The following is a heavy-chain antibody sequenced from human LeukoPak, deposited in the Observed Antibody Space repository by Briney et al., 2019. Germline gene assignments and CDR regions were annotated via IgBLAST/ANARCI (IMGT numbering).Heavy chain of an antibody. CDR3: AKMTPGIHPFDS. D-gene: IGHD6-13*01. Sequence: GGSLRLSCAASGFTFRTSAFSWVRQSPGRGLEWVSTVGTDSDTYYADSVKGRFTISRDNSKNTVYLQMTGLRADDTAVYYCAKMTPGIHPFDSWGQGTLVTVSP. V-gene: IGHV3-23*01. CDR1: GFTFRTSA. CDR2: VGTDSDT. J-gene: IGHJ4*02.